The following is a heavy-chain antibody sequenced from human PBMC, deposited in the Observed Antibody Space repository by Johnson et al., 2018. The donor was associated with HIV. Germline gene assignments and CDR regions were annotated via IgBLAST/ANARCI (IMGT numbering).Heavy chain of an antibody. CDR2: IWYDGTNK. V-gene: IGHV3-33*06. CDR3: AKGGVGRDGNRDAFDI. D-gene: IGHD5-24*01. Sequence: QVQLVESGGGVVQPGRSLRLSCAASGFTFSSFGMHWVRQAPGKGLEWVAVIWYDGTNKYYADSVKGRFTISRDNPKNTLYLQMNSLRREDTAVYYCAKGGVGRDGNRDAFDIWGQGTMVTVSS. CDR1: GFTFSSFG. J-gene: IGHJ3*02.